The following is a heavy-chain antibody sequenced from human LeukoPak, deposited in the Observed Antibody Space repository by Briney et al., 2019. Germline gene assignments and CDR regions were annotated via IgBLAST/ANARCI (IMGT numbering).Heavy chain of an antibody. CDR3: ARFTGGDSSGYYED. CDR2: IAYDGRIA. J-gene: IGHJ4*02. V-gene: IGHV3-33*01. CDR1: GFTFSRHG. Sequence: GRSLRLSCAASGFTFSRHGMHWVRLAPGKGLEWVAFIAYDGRIANYADSVKGRFTISRDNSKNTVHLQMNSLRAEDTAVYCCARFTGGDSSGYYEDWGQGTLVTVSS. D-gene: IGHD3-22*01.